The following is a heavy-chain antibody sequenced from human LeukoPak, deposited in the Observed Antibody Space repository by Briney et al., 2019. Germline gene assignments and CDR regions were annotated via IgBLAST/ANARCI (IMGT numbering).Heavy chain of an antibody. CDR3: TTDLMDV. CDR1: DFTFDSAW. Sequence: PGGSLRLSCAASDFTFDSAWMSWVRQAPGKGLEWVGRIKSNTAGGTTEYAAPVKARFTISRDDSKNTLYLQMNSLKPEDTAVYYCTTDLMDVWGQGTTVTVS. CDR2: IKSNTAGGTT. V-gene: IGHV3-15*01. J-gene: IGHJ6*02.